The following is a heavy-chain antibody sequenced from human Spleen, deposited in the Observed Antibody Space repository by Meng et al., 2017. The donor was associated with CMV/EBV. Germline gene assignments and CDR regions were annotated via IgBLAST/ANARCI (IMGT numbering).Heavy chain of an antibody. V-gene: IGHV4-59*01. CDR1: GGSMSSYY. CDR3: ARAQSGYFDY. Sequence: QVNRPESGPGIVKPSETLSLTCSVSGGSMSSYYWSWIRQPPGKGLEWIGYIHYSVNTNYNPSLKSRVTISVDTSKNQFSLNLTSVTAADTAVYYCARAQSGYFDYWGRGALVTVSS. D-gene: IGHD2-15*01. J-gene: IGHJ4*02. CDR2: IHYSVNT.